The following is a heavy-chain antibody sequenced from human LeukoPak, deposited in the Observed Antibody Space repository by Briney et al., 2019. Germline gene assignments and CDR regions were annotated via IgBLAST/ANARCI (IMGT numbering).Heavy chain of an antibody. J-gene: IGHJ4*02. CDR2: IIPVLDVT. CDR1: GGTFSSFA. CDR3: AKGGPAAPFDH. D-gene: IGHD6-13*01. V-gene: IGHV1-69*04. Sequence: SVRVSCKASGGTFSSFAINWVRQAPGQGLEWLGRIIPVLDVTHYAQNFQGKVTITADKSTTTAYMDLTDLVSEDTALYYCAKGGPAAPFDHWGQGTLVSVSS.